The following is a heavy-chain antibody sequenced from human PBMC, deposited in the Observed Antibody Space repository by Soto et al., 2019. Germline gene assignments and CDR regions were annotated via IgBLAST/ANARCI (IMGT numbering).Heavy chain of an antibody. D-gene: IGHD2-2*01. CDR1: GFTFNSYS. J-gene: IGHJ6*02. CDR2: ISSSSSYI. Sequence: EVQLVESGGGLVKPGGSLRLSCAASGFTFNSYSMNWVRQAPGKGLEWVSSISSSSSYIYYADSVKGRFTISRDNAKASLYLKMNSLRAEDTGVYYCARDRTPYGMDVWGQGTTVTVSS. V-gene: IGHV3-21*01. CDR3: ARDRTPYGMDV.